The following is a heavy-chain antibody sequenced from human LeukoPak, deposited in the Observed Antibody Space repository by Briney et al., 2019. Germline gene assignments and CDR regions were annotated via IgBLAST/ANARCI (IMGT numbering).Heavy chain of an antibody. D-gene: IGHD3-10*01. Sequence: GASVKVSCKASGYTFTGYYMHWVRQAPGQGLEWMGWINPNSGGTNYAQKFQGRVTMTRDTSISTAYMELSRLRSDDTAVYYCARVLTTMVRGVIKSFDYWGQGTLVTVSS. CDR3: ARVLTTMVRGVIKSFDY. CDR1: GYTFTGYY. V-gene: IGHV1-2*02. J-gene: IGHJ4*02. CDR2: INPNSGGT.